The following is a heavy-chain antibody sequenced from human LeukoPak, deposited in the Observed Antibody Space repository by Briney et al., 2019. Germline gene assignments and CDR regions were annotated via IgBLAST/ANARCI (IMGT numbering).Heavy chain of an antibody. V-gene: IGHV4-59*01. CDR1: GGSISSYY. D-gene: IGHD2-15*01. CDR2: IYYSGST. Sequence: SETLSLTCTVSGGSISSYYWSWIRQPPGKGLEWIGYIYYSGSTNYNPSLKSRVTISVDTSKNQFSLKLSSVTAADTAVYYCARALYCSGDTCYDYWGQGTLVTVSS. J-gene: IGHJ4*02. CDR3: ARALYCSGDTCYDY.